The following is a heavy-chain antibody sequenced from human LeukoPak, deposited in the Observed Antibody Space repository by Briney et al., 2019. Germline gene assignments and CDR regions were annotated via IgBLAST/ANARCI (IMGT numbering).Heavy chain of an antibody. J-gene: IGHJ6*03. CDR3: AKDLEVVPAAIKYYYYYMDV. CDR2: ISGSGGST. CDR1: GFTFSSYA. Sequence: SGGSLRPSCAASGFTFSSYAMSWVRQAPGKGLEWVSAISGSGGSTYYADSAKGRFTISRDNSKNTLYLQMNSLRAEDTAVYYCAKDLEVVPAAIKYYYYYMDVWGKGTTVTVSS. V-gene: IGHV3-23*01. D-gene: IGHD2-2*02.